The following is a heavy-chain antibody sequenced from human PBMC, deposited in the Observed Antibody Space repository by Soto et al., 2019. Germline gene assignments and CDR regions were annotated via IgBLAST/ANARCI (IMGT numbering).Heavy chain of an antibody. CDR2: IIPIFGTA. J-gene: IGHJ4*02. D-gene: IGHD5-18*01. V-gene: IGHV1-69*12. Sequence: QVQLVQSGAEVKKPGSSVKVSCKASGGTFSSYAISWVRQAPGQGLEWMGGIIPIFGTANYAKKFQGRVTIPADESTSTASMELSSLRSEDTAGYYCALLPRGYSYVLEDYWGQGTLVTVSS. CDR3: ALLPRGYSYVLEDY. CDR1: GGTFSSYA.